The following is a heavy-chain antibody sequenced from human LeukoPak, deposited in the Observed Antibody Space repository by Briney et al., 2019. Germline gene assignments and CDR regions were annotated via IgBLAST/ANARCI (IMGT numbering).Heavy chain of an antibody. CDR2: TYYRSKWYN. D-gene: IGHD2-8*01. J-gene: IGHJ4*02. CDR3: ASTHNNGRYLDY. CDR1: GDSVSSHSAA. Sequence: SQTLSLTCAISGDSVSSHSAAWNWIRQSPSRGLEWLGRTYYRSKWYNDYAVSVKSRITINPDTSKNQFSLQLNSVAPEDTAIYYCASTHNNGRYLDYWGQGALVTVSS. V-gene: IGHV6-1*01.